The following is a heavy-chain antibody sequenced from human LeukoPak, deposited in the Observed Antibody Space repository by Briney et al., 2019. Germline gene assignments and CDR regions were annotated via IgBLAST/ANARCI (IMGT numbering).Heavy chain of an antibody. D-gene: IGHD4-17*01. CDR3: AKDHYGDYYFDY. CDR1: GFTFSSYA. Sequence: PGGSLRLSCAASGFTFSSYAMSWVRQAPWKGLEWVSAISGSGGSTYYADSVKGRFTISRDNSKNTLYLQMNSLRAEDTAVYYCAKDHYGDYYFDYWGQGTLVTVSS. CDR2: ISGSGGST. V-gene: IGHV3-23*01. J-gene: IGHJ4*02.